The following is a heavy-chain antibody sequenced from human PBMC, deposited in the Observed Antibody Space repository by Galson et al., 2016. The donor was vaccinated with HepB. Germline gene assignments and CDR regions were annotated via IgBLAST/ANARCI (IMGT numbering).Heavy chain of an antibody. J-gene: IGHJ4*02. Sequence: SLRLSCAASGFTLSSYGMHWVRQAPGKGLEWVAHIWYDGSKKYYADSVKGRFTISRDNSKNTLYLQMNSLRAEDTAVYYCARGRRVFGVLIIPDYWGQGTLVTVSS. CDR3: ARGRRVFGVLIIPDY. CDR1: GFTLSSYG. CDR2: IWYDGSKK. D-gene: IGHD3-3*01. V-gene: IGHV3-33*01.